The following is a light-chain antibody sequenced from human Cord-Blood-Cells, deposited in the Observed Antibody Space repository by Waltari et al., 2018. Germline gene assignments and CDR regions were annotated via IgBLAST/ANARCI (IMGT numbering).Light chain of an antibody. CDR3: SSYTSSSTLGV. V-gene: IGLV2-14*01. Sequence: QSALTQPASVSGSPAQSTSISCTGTSSGVGGHNFAPLYQQPPGKAPKLMIYDVSHPPSGVSNRFSGSKSGNTASLTISGLQAEDEADYYCSSYTSSSTLGVFGGGTKLTVL. J-gene: IGLJ2*01. CDR1: SSGVGGHNF. CDR2: DVS.